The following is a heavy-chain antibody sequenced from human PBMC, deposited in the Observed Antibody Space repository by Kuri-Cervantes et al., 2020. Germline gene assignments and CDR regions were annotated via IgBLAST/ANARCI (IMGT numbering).Heavy chain of an antibody. CDR3: AKGLDYDFWSGFYFGADY. J-gene: IGHJ4*02. V-gene: IGHV3-9*01. Sequence: LKISCAASGFTFDDYGMSWVRQAPGKGLEWVSGISWNSGSIGYADSVKGRFIISRDNAKNSLYLQMNSLRAQDTALYYCAKGLDYDFWSGFYFGADYWGQGTLVTVSS. CDR2: ISWNSGSI. CDR1: GFTFDDYG. D-gene: IGHD3-3*01.